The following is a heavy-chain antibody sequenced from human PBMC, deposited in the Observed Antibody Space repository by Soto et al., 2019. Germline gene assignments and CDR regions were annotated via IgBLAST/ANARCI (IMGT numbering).Heavy chain of an antibody. V-gene: IGHV3-72*01. CDR3: AREGGSTPYQTSWCGS. CDR2: MRDKANEYSI. J-gene: IGHJ5*01. CDR1: GFSFGDYF. D-gene: IGHD1-26*01. Sequence: EVPLVASGGALVQPGGSLRLSCAASGFSFGDYFVDWVRQAPGKGLEWVGRMRDKANEYSIEYAASVKGRFPISRDDANSALDLQMNSLKGEDTAVYDCAREGGSTPYQTSWCGSWGQGTRVNVST.